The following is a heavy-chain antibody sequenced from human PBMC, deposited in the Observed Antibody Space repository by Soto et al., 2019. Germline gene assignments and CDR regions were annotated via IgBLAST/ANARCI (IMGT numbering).Heavy chain of an antibody. CDR3: ARANSRRIAAARGVHGMDV. CDR2: INHSGST. Sequence: PSETLSLTCAVYGGSFSGYYWSWIRQPPGKGLEWIGEINHSGSTNYNPSLKSRVTISVDTSKNQFSLKLSSVTAADTAVYYCARANSRRIAAARGVHGMDVWGQGTTVTVSS. CDR1: GGSFSGYY. V-gene: IGHV4-34*01. D-gene: IGHD6-13*01. J-gene: IGHJ6*02.